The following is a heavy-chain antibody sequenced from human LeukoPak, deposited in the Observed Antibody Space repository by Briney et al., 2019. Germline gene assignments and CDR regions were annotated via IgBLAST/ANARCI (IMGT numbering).Heavy chain of an antibody. J-gene: IGHJ4*02. CDR2: IKKDGIEK. V-gene: IGHV3-7*01. Sequence: GGSLRLSCVVSGFSLSSDWMSWVRQAPGKGLEWVANIKKDGIEKYYVESVKGRFTISRDNAKNSLYLQMNSLRAEDTAVYYCARGRYSSRSGGYYFDIWGQGTLVTVSS. D-gene: IGHD2-2*01. CDR1: GFSLSSDW. CDR3: ARGRYSSRSGGYYFDI.